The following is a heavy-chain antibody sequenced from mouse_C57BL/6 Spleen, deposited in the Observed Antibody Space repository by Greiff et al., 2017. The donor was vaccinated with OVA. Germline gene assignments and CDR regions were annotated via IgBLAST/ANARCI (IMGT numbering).Heavy chain of an antibody. D-gene: IGHD1-1*01. V-gene: IGHV1-80*01. CDR1: GYAFSSYW. Sequence: VQLQQSGAELVKPGASVKISCKASGYAFSSYWMNWVKQRPGKGLEWIGQIYPGDGNTNYNEKFKSKATLTVDKSSSTAYMQLSSLTSEDSAVYFCARVLPTVAGDYWGQGTPLTVSS. J-gene: IGHJ2*01. CDR2: IYPGDGNT. CDR3: ARVLPTVAGDY.